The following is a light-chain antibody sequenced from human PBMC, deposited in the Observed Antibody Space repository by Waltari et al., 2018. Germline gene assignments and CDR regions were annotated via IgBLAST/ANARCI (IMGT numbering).Light chain of an antibody. Sequence: DIVLTQSPLSLPVTPGEPASISCRSSQSLLHTNGYTYLDWYLQKPGQSPQLLIYLGSNRASGVPDRFSGSGSGTDFTLKISREEAEDVGVYYCMQALQTSITFGQGTRLEIK. CDR3: MQALQTSIT. CDR1: QSLLHTNGYTY. V-gene: IGKV2-28*01. CDR2: LGS. J-gene: IGKJ5*01.